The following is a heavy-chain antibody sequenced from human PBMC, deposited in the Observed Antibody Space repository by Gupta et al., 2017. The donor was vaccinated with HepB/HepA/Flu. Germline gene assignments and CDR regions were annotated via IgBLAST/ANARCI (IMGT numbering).Heavy chain of an antibody. D-gene: IGHD3-10*01. Sequence: QVQLQQSGRGLVKPSQTLSLTCAISGDSISNNNAAWYWIRQSPSRGLESLGRTYYRAKWYTDYAVSMRSRITINPDTSKNHFTLQLKSVTPDDTAVYYCERVGGTIYNYALDGWGKGTTVTVSS. CDR1: GDSISNNNAA. J-gene: IGHJ6*04. CDR2: TYYRAKWYT. V-gene: IGHV6-1*01. CDR3: ERVGGTIYNYALDG.